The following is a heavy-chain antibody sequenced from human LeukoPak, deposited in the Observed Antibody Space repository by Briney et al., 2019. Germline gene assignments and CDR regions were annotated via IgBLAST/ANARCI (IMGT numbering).Heavy chain of an antibody. CDR3: ARSVITIFGVVPYYYYYYMDV. V-gene: IGHV4-4*07. Sequence: RSSETLSLTCTVSGGSISSYYWSWIRQPAGKGLEWIGRIYTSGSTNYNPSLKSRVTISVDTSKNQFSLKLSSVTAADTAVYYCARSVITIFGVVPYYYYYYMDVWGKGTTVTVSS. D-gene: IGHD3-3*01. CDR2: IYTSGST. J-gene: IGHJ6*03. CDR1: GGSISSYY.